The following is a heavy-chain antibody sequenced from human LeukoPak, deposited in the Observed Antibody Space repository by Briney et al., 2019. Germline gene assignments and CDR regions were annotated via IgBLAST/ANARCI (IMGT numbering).Heavy chain of an antibody. D-gene: IGHD7-27*01. J-gene: IGHJ4*02. CDR1: GYSLTSYW. Sequence: GESLKISCKGSGYSLTSYWIGWVRQMPGKGLEWMGIIYPGDPDTRYSPSFQGQVTISADKSISTAYLQWSSLKASDTAMYYCARSPPRLGYDYFDYWGQGTLVTVSS. V-gene: IGHV5-51*01. CDR2: IYPGDPDT. CDR3: ARSPPRLGYDYFDY.